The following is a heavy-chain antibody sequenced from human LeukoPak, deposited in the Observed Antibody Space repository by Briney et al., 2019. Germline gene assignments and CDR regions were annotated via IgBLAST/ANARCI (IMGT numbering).Heavy chain of an antibody. Sequence: PGGSLRLSCAASGFTFDDYAMHWVRQAPGKGLEWVSGISWNSGSIGYADSVKGRFTISRDNAKNSLYLQKNGLRAEDTALYYCAKAAGRAAAGIDYWGQGTLVTVSS. CDR3: AKAAGRAAAGIDY. CDR2: ISWNSGSI. CDR1: GFTFDDYA. D-gene: IGHD6-13*01. V-gene: IGHV3-9*01. J-gene: IGHJ4*02.